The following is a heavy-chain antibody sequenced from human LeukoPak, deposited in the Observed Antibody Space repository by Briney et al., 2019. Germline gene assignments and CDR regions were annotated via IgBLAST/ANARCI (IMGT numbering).Heavy chain of an antibody. J-gene: IGHJ4*02. V-gene: IGHV1-24*01. D-gene: IGHD3-3*01. CDR3: ARDFPPRRLTIFGVPIKGYFDY. CDR1: GYTLTELS. CDR2: FDPEDGET. Sequence: GASVKVSCKVSGYTLTELSMHWVRQAPGKGLEWMGGFDPEDGETIYAQKFQGRVTMTEDTSTDTAYMELSSLRSEDTAVYYCARDFPPRRLTIFGVPIKGYFDYWGQGTLVTVSS.